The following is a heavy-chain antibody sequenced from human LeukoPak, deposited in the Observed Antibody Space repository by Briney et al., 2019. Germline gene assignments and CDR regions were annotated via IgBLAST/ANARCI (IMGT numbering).Heavy chain of an antibody. CDR2: ISAYNGNT. J-gene: IGHJ1*01. Sequence: ASVKVSCKASGYTFTSYDINWVRQATGQGLEWMGWISAYNGNTNYAQKLQGRVTMTTDTSTSTAYMELRSLRSDDTAVYYCARARPTDYYDSSGYYPGFFQHWGQGTLVTVSS. D-gene: IGHD3-22*01. CDR3: ARARPTDYYDSSGYYPGFFQH. CDR1: GYTFTSYD. V-gene: IGHV1-18*01.